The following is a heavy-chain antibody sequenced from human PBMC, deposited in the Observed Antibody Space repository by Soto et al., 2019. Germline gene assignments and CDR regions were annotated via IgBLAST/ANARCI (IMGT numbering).Heavy chain of an antibody. CDR2: IIPIFGTT. Sequence: QVQLVQSGAEVKKPGSSVKVSCKASGGTFSTYAITWVRQAPGQGLEWLGGIIPIFGTTDYARKFQGRVTITAAESTSTVFIELSSLTSEDTAVYYCARGVGAYYVEYWGQGTLVTVSS. V-gene: IGHV1-69*01. CDR1: GGTFSTYA. J-gene: IGHJ4*02. D-gene: IGHD1-26*01. CDR3: ARGVGAYYVEY.